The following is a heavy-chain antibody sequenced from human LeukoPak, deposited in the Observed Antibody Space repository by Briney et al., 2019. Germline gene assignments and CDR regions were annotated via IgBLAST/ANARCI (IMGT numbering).Heavy chain of an antibody. V-gene: IGHV3-21*01. CDR3: AKDRVGVTPFYFDS. Sequence: GGSLRLSCAASGFTFSSYSMNWVRQAPGKGLEWVSSISSSSSYIYYADSVKGRFTISRDNAKNSLYLQMNSPRAEDTAVYYCAKDRVGVTPFYFDSWGQGTLVTVSS. J-gene: IGHJ4*02. D-gene: IGHD1-26*01. CDR2: ISSSSSYI. CDR1: GFTFSSYS.